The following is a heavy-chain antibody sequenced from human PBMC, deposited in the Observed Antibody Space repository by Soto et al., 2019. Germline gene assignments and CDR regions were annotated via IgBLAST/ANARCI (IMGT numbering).Heavy chain of an antibody. Sequence: GGSLILSCAASGFTFSSYGMHWVRQAPGKGLEWVAVISYDGSNKYYADSVKGRFTISRDNSKNTLYLQMNSLRAEDTAVYYCAKVAYYYDSSGYYYGFVPSYYFDYWGQGTLVTGSS. V-gene: IGHV3-30*18. CDR3: AKVAYYYDSSGYYYGFVPSYYFDY. CDR1: GFTFSSYG. D-gene: IGHD3-22*01. CDR2: ISYDGSNK. J-gene: IGHJ4*02.